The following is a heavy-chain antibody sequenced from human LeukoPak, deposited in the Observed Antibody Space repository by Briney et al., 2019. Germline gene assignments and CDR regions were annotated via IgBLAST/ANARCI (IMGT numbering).Heavy chain of an antibody. V-gene: IGHV4-39*01. CDR1: GGSISSSRYY. CDR2: LYYSGNT. D-gene: IGHD5-18*01. CDR3: ARTDTRYYYYMDV. J-gene: IGHJ6*03. Sequence: SETLSLTCTVSGGSISSSRYYGGWIRQPPGKGLEWIGSLYYSGNTYYNPSLKSRVTISVDTSKNQFSLKLSSVTAADTAVYYCARTDTRYYYYMDVWGKGTTVTISS.